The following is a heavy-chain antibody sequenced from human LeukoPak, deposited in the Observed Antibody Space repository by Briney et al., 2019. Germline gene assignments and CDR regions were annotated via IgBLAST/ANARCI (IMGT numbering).Heavy chain of an antibody. J-gene: IGHJ4*02. CDR1: GFTFSSSW. D-gene: IGHD2-2*01. CDR3: ARDPCHGALDY. V-gene: IGHV3-7*03. CDR2: IKQDGTEE. Sequence: GGTLRLSCVASGFTFSSSWMSWVRRAPGKGLEWVANIKQDGTEEYYVDSVRGRFSISKDNAKNSLYLQMNSLRAEDTAVYYCARDPCHGALDYWGQGALVTVSS.